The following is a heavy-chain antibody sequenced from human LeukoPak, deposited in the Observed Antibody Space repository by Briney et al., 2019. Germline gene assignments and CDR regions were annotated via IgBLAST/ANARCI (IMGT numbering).Heavy chain of an antibody. CDR2: IYPGDSDT. D-gene: IGHD3-16*02. Sequence: GESLKISCKGFGYSFTSYWIGWVRQMPGKGLEWMGIIYPGDSDTRYSPSFQGQVTISADKSISTAYLQWSSLKASDTAMYYCARHYDYVWGSYRDNWFDPWGQGTLVTVSS. CDR3: ARHYDYVWGSYRDNWFDP. J-gene: IGHJ5*02. CDR1: GYSFTSYW. V-gene: IGHV5-51*01.